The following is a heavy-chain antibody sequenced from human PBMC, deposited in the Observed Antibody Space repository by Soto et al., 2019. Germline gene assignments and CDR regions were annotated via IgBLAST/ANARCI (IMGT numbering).Heavy chain of an antibody. J-gene: IGHJ6*02. CDR3: AKDDYGMEV. CDR1: GFTFSTYG. V-gene: IGHV3-30*18. CDR2: VSYDGSNK. Sequence: GGSLRLSCAASGFTFSTYGMHWVRQAPGKGLEWVAVVSYDGSNKYYADSVKGRFTISRDNSRNTVYLQMNSLRAEDTAAYYCAKDDYGMEVWGQGTTVTVSS.